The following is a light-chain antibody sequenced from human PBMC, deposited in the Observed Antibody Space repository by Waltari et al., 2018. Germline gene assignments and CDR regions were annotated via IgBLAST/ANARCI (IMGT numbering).Light chain of an antibody. Sequence: DTQMTPSPSTLSASVGDRVTITCRACQTISNWLDWYQQQPGQAPKVLIYEVRGLKSGVPSRFSGSGSGTGFTLTISRLQPDDFATSYCQQYKDNATWTFGQGTKVEIK. CDR2: EVR. CDR1: QTISNW. J-gene: IGKJ1*01. V-gene: IGKV1-5*03. CDR3: QQYKDNATWT.